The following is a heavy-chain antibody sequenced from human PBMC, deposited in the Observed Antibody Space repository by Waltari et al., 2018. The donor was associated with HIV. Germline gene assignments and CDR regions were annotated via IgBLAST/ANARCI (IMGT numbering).Heavy chain of an antibody. J-gene: IGHJ6*02. CDR3: ARTIFLPGSTAGWYYGLDV. Sequence: QVQLVQSGAEVKKPGASVKVSCKTSGSSFTTSDNNSVRPATGQGLEWVGWMNPNSLNTAFAQKFQGRITMTRNTSISTAYMELSGLRFEDTAVYYCARTIFLPGSTAGWYYGLDVWGQGTTVTVSS. V-gene: IGHV1-8*01. CDR2: MNPNSLNT. D-gene: IGHD3-9*01. CDR1: GSSFTTSD.